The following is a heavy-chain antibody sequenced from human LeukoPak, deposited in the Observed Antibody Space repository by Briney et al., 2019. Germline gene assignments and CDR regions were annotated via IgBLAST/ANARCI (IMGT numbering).Heavy chain of an antibody. CDR2: IKQDGSAK. D-gene: IGHD6-19*01. CDR3: ARECRGSDCFGL. Sequence: PGGSLRLSCAASRFTFNMYWMSWVRQAPGKGLQWVANIKQDGSAKYYVDSVKGRFTISRDNAKNSLYLQLNSLRVEDTGVYYCARECRGSDCFGLWGPGTLVIVSS. V-gene: IGHV3-7*04. CDR1: RFTFNMYW. J-gene: IGHJ4*02.